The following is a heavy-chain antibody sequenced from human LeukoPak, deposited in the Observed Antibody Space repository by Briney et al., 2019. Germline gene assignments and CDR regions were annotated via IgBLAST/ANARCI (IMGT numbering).Heavy chain of an antibody. J-gene: IGHJ3*02. D-gene: IGHD5-18*01. Sequence: PSETLSLTCTVSGGSISSYYWSWIRQPPGKGLEWIGYIYYSGSTNYNPSLKSRVTISVDTSKNQFSLKLSSVTAADTAVYYCAIRGDGYDAFDIWGQGTMVTVSS. V-gene: IGHV4-59*01. CDR2: IYYSGST. CDR3: AIRGDGYDAFDI. CDR1: GGSISSYY.